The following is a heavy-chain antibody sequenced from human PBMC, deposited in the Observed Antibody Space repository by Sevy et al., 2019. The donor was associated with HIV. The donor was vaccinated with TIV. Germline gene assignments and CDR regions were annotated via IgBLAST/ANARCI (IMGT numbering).Heavy chain of an antibody. Sequence: GGSLRLSCAASGFTVSSNYMSWVRQAPGKGLEWVSVIYSGGSTYYADSVNGRFTISRDNSKNTLYLQMNSLRAEDTAVYYCARGGLTVALDYWGQGTLVTVSS. V-gene: IGHV3-53*01. J-gene: IGHJ4*02. CDR2: IYSGGST. CDR3: ARGGLTVALDY. D-gene: IGHD6-19*01. CDR1: GFTVSSNY.